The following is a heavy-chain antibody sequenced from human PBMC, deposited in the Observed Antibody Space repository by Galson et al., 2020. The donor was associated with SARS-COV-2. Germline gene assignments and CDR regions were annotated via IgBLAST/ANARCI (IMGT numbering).Heavy chain of an antibody. CDR1: GFTFSSYA. Sequence: GGSLRLSCAASGFTFSSYAMHWVRQAPGKGLEWVAVISYDGSNTYYADSVKGRFTISRDNSKNTLYLQMNSLRAEDTAVYYCARERLRYYDFWSGYYSQTRYYYGMDVWGQGTTVTVSS. CDR2: ISYDGSNT. CDR3: ARERLRYYDFWSGYYSQTRYYYGMDV. V-gene: IGHV3-30*04. D-gene: IGHD3-3*01. J-gene: IGHJ6*02.